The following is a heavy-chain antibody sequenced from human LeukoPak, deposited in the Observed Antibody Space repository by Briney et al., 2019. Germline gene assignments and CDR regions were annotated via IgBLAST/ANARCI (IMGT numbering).Heavy chain of an antibody. CDR1: GGTFSSYA. V-gene: IGHV1-69*06. CDR2: IIPIFGTA. J-gene: IGHJ3*02. D-gene: IGHD3-22*01. CDR3: ARDTSREIVVVITTINLDAFDI. Sequence: ASVKVSCKASGGTFSSYAISWVRQAPGQGLEWMGGIIPIFGTANYAQKFQGRVTITADKSTSTAYMELSSLRSEDTAVYYCARDTSREIVVVITTINLDAFDIWGQGTMVTVSS.